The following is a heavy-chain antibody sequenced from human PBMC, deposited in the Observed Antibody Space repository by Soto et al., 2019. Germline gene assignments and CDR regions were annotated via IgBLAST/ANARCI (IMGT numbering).Heavy chain of an antibody. CDR1: GYTFTSYG. D-gene: IGHD3-3*01. CDR3: ARDFRSDLRAPGAVFDY. J-gene: IGHJ4*02. CDR2: ISAYNGNT. V-gene: IGHV1-18*01. Sequence: ASVKVSCKASGYTFTSYGISWVRQAPGQGLEWMGWISAYNGNTNYAQGLQGRVTMTTDASTSTAYMEVRSLRSDDTAVYYCARDFRSDLRAPGAVFDYWGQGTLVTVSS.